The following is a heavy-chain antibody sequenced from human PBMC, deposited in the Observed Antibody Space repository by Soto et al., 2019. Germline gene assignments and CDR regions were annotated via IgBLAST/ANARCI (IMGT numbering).Heavy chain of an antibody. CDR1: GGTFSKFA. CDR3: AIDRNVSIPWVDYYYCMDP. J-gene: IGHJ6*02. D-gene: IGHD2-15*01. V-gene: IGHV1-69*13. CDR2: IIPMFGTP. Sequence: SVKVSCKASGGTFSKFAISWVRQAPGQGLVWMGGIIPMFGTPNYAQKFQGRVTITADESTSTAYLELSSLRSEDTAVYYCAIDRNVSIPWVDYYYCMDPWGQGXMVTVYS.